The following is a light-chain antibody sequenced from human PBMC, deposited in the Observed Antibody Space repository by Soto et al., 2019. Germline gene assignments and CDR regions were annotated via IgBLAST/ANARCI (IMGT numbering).Light chain of an antibody. CDR3: AAWDDRLSFYV. CDR1: SSNIGSNF. Sequence: QSVLTQPPSASGTPGQRVTISCSGSSSNIGSNFVYWCQQLSGTAPKLLIFRNNQWRSGVPDRFSGSKSGTSASLAISDLRSEDEADYYCAAWDDRLSFYVFGTGTKVTVL. J-gene: IGLJ1*01. V-gene: IGLV1-47*01. CDR2: RNN.